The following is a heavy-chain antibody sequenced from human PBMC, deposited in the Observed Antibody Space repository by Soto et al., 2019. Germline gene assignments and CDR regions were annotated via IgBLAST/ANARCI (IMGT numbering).Heavy chain of an antibody. CDR2: IYYSGST. CDR1: GGSISSGGYY. CDR3: ARGGSGMRYYYYGMDV. J-gene: IGHJ6*02. D-gene: IGHD3-10*01. Sequence: PSETLSLTCTVSGGSISSGGYYWSWIRQHPGKGLEWIGYIYYSGSTYYNPSLKSRVTLSVDTSKNQFSLKLSSVTAADTAVYYCARGGSGMRYYYYGMDVWGQGTTVTVSS. V-gene: IGHV4-31*03.